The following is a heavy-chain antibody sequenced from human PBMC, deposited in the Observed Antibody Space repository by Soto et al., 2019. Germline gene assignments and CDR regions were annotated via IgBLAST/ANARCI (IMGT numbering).Heavy chain of an antibody. J-gene: IGHJ3*02. Sequence: QVQLVQSGAEVKKPGSSVKVSCKASGGTFSSYAISWVRQAPGQGLEWMGGIIPIFGTANYAQKFQGRVTITAYESTSAAYMELMSLRSEVTAVYYCATPPTTYCISTSCPFYIWGQGTMVIVSS. CDR3: ATPPTTYCISTSCPFYI. V-gene: IGHV1-69*12. CDR2: IIPIFGTA. D-gene: IGHD2-2*01. CDR1: GGTFSSYA.